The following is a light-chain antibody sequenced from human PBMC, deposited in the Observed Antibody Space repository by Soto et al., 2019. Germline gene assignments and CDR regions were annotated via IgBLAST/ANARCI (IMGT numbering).Light chain of an antibody. CDR3: QQYNNWPPIT. CDR2: GAS. J-gene: IGKJ5*01. CDR1: ESVSTN. Sequence: EVVLTQSPGTLSVSPGERATLSCRASESVSTNLAWYQHTPGQAPWLLIYGASTRATGVPARFSGGGSGTEFTLTISSLQSEDFAFYYCQQYNNWPPITFGQGTRLEIK. V-gene: IGKV3-15*01.